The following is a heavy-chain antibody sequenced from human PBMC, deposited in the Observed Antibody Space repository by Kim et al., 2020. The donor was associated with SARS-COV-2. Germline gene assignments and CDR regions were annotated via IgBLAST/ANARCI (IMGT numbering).Heavy chain of an antibody. Sequence: SETLSLTCTVSGGSISSSSYYWGWIRQPPGKGLEWIGSIYYSGSTYYNPSLKSRVTISVDTSKNQFSLKLSSVTAADTAVYYCARSITMVRGDHFDYWGQGTLVTVSS. D-gene: IGHD3-10*01. CDR1: GGSISSSSYY. J-gene: IGHJ4*02. CDR2: IYYSGST. V-gene: IGHV4-39*07. CDR3: ARSITMVRGDHFDY.